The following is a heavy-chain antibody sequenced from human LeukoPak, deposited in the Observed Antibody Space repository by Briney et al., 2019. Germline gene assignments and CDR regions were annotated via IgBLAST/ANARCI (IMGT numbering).Heavy chain of an antibody. Sequence: PGRSLRLSCAASGFTFTSYGMHWVCQAPGKGLEWVAVISYDVSDKYYVDSVKGRFTISRDTSKNTLYLQMNSLRAEDTAVYYCAKDRGSGYNWNDVLDYWGQGTLVTVSS. CDR2: ISYDVSDK. J-gene: IGHJ4*02. V-gene: IGHV3-30*18. CDR1: GFTFTSYG. CDR3: AKDRGSGYNWNDVLDY. D-gene: IGHD1-20*01.